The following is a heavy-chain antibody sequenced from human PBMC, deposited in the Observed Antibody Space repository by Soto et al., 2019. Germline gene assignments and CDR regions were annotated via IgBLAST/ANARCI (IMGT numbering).Heavy chain of an antibody. D-gene: IGHD1-26*01. J-gene: IGHJ4*02. V-gene: IGHV3-30-3*01. Sequence: GGSLRLTCAASGFIFSSYTMHWVRQAPGKGLEWVGVITYDGSNQYYADSVKGRFTISRDNSRNMLFLQMNSLRPDDTAVYYCARAPSGSYPEFDYWGQGTLVTVSS. CDR3: ARAPSGSYPEFDY. CDR2: ITYDGSNQ. CDR1: GFIFSSYT.